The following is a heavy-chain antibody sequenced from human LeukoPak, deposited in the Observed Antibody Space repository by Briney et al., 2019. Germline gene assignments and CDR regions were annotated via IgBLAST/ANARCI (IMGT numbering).Heavy chain of an antibody. CDR2: IYYSEST. V-gene: IGHV4-39*01. Sequence: PSETLSLTCTVSGGSISSSSYYWGWIRRPPGKGLEWIGSIYYSESTYYNPSLKSRVTISVDTSKNQFSLKLSSVTAADTAVYYCASYDSSGSDAFDIWGQGTMVTVPS. CDR3: ASYDSSGSDAFDI. CDR1: GGSISSSSYY. J-gene: IGHJ3*02. D-gene: IGHD3-22*01.